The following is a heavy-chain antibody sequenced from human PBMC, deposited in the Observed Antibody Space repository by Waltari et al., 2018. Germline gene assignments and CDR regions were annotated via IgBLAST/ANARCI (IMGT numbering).Heavy chain of an antibody. D-gene: IGHD3-22*01. CDR1: GFSSSSYE. J-gene: IGHJ4*02. CDR2: ISSSGSTI. CDR3: ARDYYDSSGYSNFDY. V-gene: IGHV3-48*03. Sequence: EVQLVESGGGLVQPGGSLRLSCAASGFSSSSYEMNWVRQAQGKGLEWVSYISSSGSTIYYADSVKGRFTISRDNAKNSLYLQMNSLRAEDTAVYYCARDYYDSSGYSNFDYWGQGTLVTVSS.